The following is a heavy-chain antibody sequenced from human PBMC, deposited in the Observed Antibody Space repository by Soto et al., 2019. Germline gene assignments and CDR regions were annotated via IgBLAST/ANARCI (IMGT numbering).Heavy chain of an antibody. CDR3: ARGVAARPPYYYYYGMDV. CDR1: GGTFSSYA. V-gene: IGHV1-69*13. J-gene: IGHJ6*02. CDR2: IIPIFGTA. D-gene: IGHD6-6*01. Sequence: ASVKVSCKASGGTFSSYAISWVRQAPGQGLEWMGGIIPIFGTANYAQKFQGRVTITADESTSTAYMELSSLRSEDTAVYYCARGVAARPPYYYYYGMDVWGQGTTVTVSS.